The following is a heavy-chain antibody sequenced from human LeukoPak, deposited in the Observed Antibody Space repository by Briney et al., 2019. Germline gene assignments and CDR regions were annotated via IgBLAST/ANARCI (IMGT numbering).Heavy chain of an antibody. CDR2: IRYDGGNQ. CDR3: AKDGDYYDSSGYYSDY. J-gene: IGHJ4*02. CDR1: GFTFSSYG. Sequence: GGSLRLSCAASGFTFSSYGMHWVRQAPGKGLEWVAFIRYDGGNQYYADSVKGRFTISRDNSKNTLYLQMISLRVEDTAVYYCAKDGDYYDSSGYYSDYWGQGTLVTVSS. V-gene: IGHV3-30*02. D-gene: IGHD3-22*01.